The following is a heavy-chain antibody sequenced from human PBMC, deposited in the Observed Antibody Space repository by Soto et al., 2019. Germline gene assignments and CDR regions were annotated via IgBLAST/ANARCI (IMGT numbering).Heavy chain of an antibody. V-gene: IGHV6-1*01. Sequence: SQTLSLTCAISGDSVSSNSAAWNWIRQSPSRGLEWLGRTYYRSKWYNDYAVSVKSRITINPDTSKNQFSLQLNSVTPEDTAVYYCERDVLMELDYYYGMDVWGQGTTVIVSS. CDR1: GDSVSSNSAA. CDR2: TYYRSKWYN. D-gene: IGHD1-7*01. CDR3: ERDVLMELDYYYGMDV. J-gene: IGHJ6*02.